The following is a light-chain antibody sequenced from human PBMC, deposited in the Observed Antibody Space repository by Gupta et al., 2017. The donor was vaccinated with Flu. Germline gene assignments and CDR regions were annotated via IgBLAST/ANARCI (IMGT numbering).Light chain of an antibody. CDR1: KLGDKF. CDR2: KDT. J-gene: IGLJ2*01. Sequence: SPGQTAVITCSGDKLGDKFACWYQQKPGQSPTLVSYKDTKRPSGIPERFSGSNSGNTATLTISGTQAMDESDYYCQVWDSSTGVFGGGTKVTVL. CDR3: QVWDSSTGV. V-gene: IGLV3-1*01.